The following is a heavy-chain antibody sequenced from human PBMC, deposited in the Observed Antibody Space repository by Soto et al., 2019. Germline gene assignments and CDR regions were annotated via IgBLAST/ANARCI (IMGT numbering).Heavy chain of an antibody. CDR3: AREAGVQYPFDP. D-gene: IGHD1-1*01. J-gene: IGHJ5*02. CDR2: IYYSGGT. Sequence: QVQLQESGPGLVKPSETLSLTCTVSGGSIRSYYWSWIRQPPGKGLEWIGYIYYSGGTNYNPSLKSRVPISVDTSKSQFSLKLSSVTAADTAMYYCAREAGVQYPFDPWGQGTLVTVSS. CDR1: GGSIRSYY. V-gene: IGHV4-59*01.